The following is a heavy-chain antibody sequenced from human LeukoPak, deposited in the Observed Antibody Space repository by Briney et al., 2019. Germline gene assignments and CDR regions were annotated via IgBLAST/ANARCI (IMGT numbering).Heavy chain of an antibody. J-gene: IGHJ6*02. CDR2: ISSSSSYI. CDR3: ARASFSSSWAYYYYYGMDV. V-gene: IGHV3-21*01. CDR1: GFTFSSYS. D-gene: IGHD6-13*01. Sequence: GGSLRLSCAASGFTFSSYSMNWVRQAPGKGLEWVSSISSSSSYIYYADSVKGRFTISRDDAKNSLYLQMNSLRAEDTAVYYCARASFSSSWAYYYYYGMDVWGQGTTVTVSS.